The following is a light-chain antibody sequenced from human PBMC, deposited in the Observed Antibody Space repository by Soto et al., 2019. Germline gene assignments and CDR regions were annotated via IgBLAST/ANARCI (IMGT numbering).Light chain of an antibody. CDR1: SSNIGAGYD. Sequence: QSVLTQPPSVSGAPGQRVTISCTGSSSNIGAGYDVHWYQQLPGTAPKLLIYGNSNRPSGVPDRFSGSKSGTSASLAITGLRAEDEADYYCQSYDSSLSGPQVVFGGGTKVTVL. CDR3: QSYDSSLSGPQVV. V-gene: IGLV1-40*01. CDR2: GNS. J-gene: IGLJ2*01.